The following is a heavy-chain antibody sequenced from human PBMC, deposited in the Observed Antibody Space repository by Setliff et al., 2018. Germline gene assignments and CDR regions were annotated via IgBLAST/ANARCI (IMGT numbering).Heavy chain of an antibody. J-gene: IGHJ6*02. CDR3: ARDHVYGSQYYYYYYGMDV. CDR1: GFTFSRYW. CDR2: IKQDGSEK. V-gene: IGHV3-7*01. Sequence: PGGSLRLSCAASGFTFSRYWMSWVRQAPGKGLEGVANIKQDGSEKYYVDSVKGRFTISRDNAKNSLYLQMNSLRAEDTAVYYCARDHVYGSQYYYYYYGMDVWGQGTTVTVSS. D-gene: IGHD3-10*01.